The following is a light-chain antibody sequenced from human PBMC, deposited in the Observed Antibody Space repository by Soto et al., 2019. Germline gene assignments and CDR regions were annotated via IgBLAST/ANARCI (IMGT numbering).Light chain of an antibody. V-gene: IGKV3-15*01. Sequence: EIVMTQSPATLSVSPVERATLSCRASQSVASNLAWYQQKPGQAPRLLIYGASTRATGIPVRFSGRGSGTEFTLTISSLQSEDFAVYYCQLYNNWPTFGQGTKVDI. CDR1: QSVASN. CDR2: GAS. CDR3: QLYNNWPT. J-gene: IGKJ1*01.